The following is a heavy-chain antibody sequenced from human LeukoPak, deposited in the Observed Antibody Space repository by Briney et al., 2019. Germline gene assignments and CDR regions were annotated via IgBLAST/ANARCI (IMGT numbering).Heavy chain of an antibody. Sequence: ASVKVSCQASGYTFTSYGIRWVRQAPGQGLEWMGWISAYNGNTNYAQKLQGRVTMTTDTSTSTACMELRSLRSDDTAVYYCARFYVGLDAFDIWGQGTMVTVSS. CDR3: ARFYVGLDAFDI. J-gene: IGHJ3*02. CDR2: ISAYNGNT. CDR1: GYTFTSYG. D-gene: IGHD1-26*01. V-gene: IGHV1-18*01.